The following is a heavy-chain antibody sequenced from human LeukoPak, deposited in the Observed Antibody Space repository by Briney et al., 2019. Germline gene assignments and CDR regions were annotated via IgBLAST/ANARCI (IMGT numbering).Heavy chain of an antibody. CDR1: GFTFSSYS. CDR2: ISSSSDTI. CDR3: ARDPASGGFDS. Sequence: GGSLRLSCAASGFTFSSYSMNWVRQAPGKGLEWVSYISSSSDTIYYADSVKGRFTISRDNAKRLLYLQMNSLRDEDTAVYYCARDPASGGFDSWGQGILVTVSS. V-gene: IGHV3-48*02. J-gene: IGHJ4*02. D-gene: IGHD2-15*01.